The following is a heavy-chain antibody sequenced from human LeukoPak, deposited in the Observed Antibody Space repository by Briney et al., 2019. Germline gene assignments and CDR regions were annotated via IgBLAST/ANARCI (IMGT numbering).Heavy chain of an antibody. CDR2: INHSGST. CDR3: ARGSAGDSSGYYDY. CDR1: GGSFSGYY. D-gene: IGHD3-22*01. V-gene: IGHV4-34*01. J-gene: IGHJ4*02. Sequence: PSETLSLTCAVYGGSFSGYYWSWIRQPPGKGLEWIGEINHSGSTDYNPSLKNRVTISVDTSENQFSLKLSSVTAADTAVYYCARGSAGDSSGYYDYWGQGTLVTVSS.